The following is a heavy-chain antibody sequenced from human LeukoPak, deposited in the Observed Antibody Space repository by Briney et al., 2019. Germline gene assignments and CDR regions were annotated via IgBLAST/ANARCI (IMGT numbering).Heavy chain of an antibody. J-gene: IGHJ6*03. Sequence: ASVKVSCKASGYTFTSYDINWVRQATGQGLEWVGWMNPNSGNTGYAQKFQGRVTMTRNTSISTAYMELSSLRSEDTAVYYCARLAAMVRGVIIKSRLYYYYMDVWGKGTTVTISS. D-gene: IGHD3-10*01. CDR2: MNPNSGNT. V-gene: IGHV1-8*01. CDR3: ARLAAMVRGVIIKSRLYYYYMDV. CDR1: GYTFTSYD.